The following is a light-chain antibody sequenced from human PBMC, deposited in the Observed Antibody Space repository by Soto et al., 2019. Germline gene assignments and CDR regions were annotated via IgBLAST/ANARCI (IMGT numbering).Light chain of an antibody. CDR2: DVN. V-gene: IGLV2-11*01. J-gene: IGLJ3*02. Sequence: QSALTQPRSVSGSPGQSVTISCIGTSSDVGSYNYVSWYQRHPGKGPKLIIHDVNKRPSGVPDRFSGSKSGNTASLTISGLQSEDEADYYCCPYAGMYIWLFGGGTKLTVL. CDR3: CPYAGMYIWL. CDR1: SSDVGSYNY.